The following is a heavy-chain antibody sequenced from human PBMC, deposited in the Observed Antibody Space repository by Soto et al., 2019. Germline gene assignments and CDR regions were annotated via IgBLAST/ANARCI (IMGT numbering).Heavy chain of an antibody. V-gene: IGHV4-4*02. CDR1: GGSFTSNNW. D-gene: IGHD1-7*01. CDR3: ASRDPGTSVDY. Sequence: TETLSLTCAVSGGSFTSNNWWTWVRQPPGQGLEWIGEIYRTGSTNYNPSLKSRVTVSLDKSENQFSLKVTSLTAADTAVYYCASRDPGTSVDYWGQGTLVTVSS. CDR2: IYRTGST. J-gene: IGHJ4*02.